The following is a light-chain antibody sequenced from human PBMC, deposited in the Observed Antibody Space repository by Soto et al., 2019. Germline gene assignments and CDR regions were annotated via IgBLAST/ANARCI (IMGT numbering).Light chain of an antibody. CDR1: QSISSW. Sequence: DIQMTQSPSTLPASVGDRVTITCRASQSISSWLAWYQQKPGKAPKLLIYDASSLESGVPSRFSGSGSGTEFTLTISSLQPDDFATYYSQQYNSYSWTFGQGTKVDIK. CDR3: QQYNSYSWT. J-gene: IGKJ1*01. CDR2: DAS. V-gene: IGKV1-5*01.